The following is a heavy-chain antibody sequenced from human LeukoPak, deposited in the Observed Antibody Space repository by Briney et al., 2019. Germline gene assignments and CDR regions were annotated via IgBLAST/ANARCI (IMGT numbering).Heavy chain of an antibody. J-gene: IGHJ6*03. V-gene: IGHV3-23*01. D-gene: IGHD2-21*01. CDR1: GFTFSSFA. Sequence: PGGSLRLSCAASGFTFSSFAMSWVRQAPGKGLGWVSAITGSGGSTYYADSVKGRFTISRDNPKNTLYLQMNSLRAEDTAVYYCAKGPGPGYYFYYMDVWGQGTTVTVPS. CDR3: AKGPGPGYYFYYMDV. CDR2: ITGSGGST.